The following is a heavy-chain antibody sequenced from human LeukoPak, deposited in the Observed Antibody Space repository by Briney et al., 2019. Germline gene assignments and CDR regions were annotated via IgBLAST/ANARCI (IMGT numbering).Heavy chain of an antibody. V-gene: IGHV5-51*01. CDR2: IYPGESDT. Sequence: GESLKISCKGSGYSFTKQWISWVRQMPGKGLEWMGIIYPGESDTRYNPSFQGQVTISADKSISTTYLQWSSLKASDTAMYYCARLIKEGVLNWLDPWGQGTLVTVSS. D-gene: IGHD2-8*02. CDR1: GYSFTKQW. CDR3: ARLIKEGVLNWLDP. J-gene: IGHJ5*02.